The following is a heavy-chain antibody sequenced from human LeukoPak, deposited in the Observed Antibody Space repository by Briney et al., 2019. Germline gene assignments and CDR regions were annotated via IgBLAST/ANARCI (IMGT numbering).Heavy chain of an antibody. Sequence: SVKVSCKASGGTFSSYAISWVRQAPGQGLEWMGGIIPIFGTANYAQKLQGRVTMTTDTSTSTAYMELRSLRSDDTAVYYCARGRDVPDYWGQGTLVTVSS. CDR1: GGTFSSYA. D-gene: IGHD5-24*01. CDR3: ARGRDVPDY. J-gene: IGHJ4*02. V-gene: IGHV1-69*05. CDR2: IIPIFGTA.